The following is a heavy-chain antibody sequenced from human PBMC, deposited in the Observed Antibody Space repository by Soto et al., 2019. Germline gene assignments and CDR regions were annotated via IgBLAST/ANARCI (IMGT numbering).Heavy chain of an antibody. V-gene: IGHV1-58*02. D-gene: IGHD2-2*01. CDR1: GFTFSSYA. Sequence: GGSLRLSCAASGFTFSSYAMRWVRQAPGKGLEWIVVGSGNTNYAQKFQERVTITRDMSTSTAYMELSSLRSEDTAVYYCAKDTVPVATPWFDPWGQGTLVTVSS. J-gene: IGHJ5*02. CDR3: AKDTVPVATPWFDP. CDR2: VVGSGNT.